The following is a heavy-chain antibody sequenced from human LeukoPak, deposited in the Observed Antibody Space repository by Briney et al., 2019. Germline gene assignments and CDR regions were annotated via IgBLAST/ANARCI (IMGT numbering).Heavy chain of an antibody. Sequence: ASVKVSFKASGYTFNSSSMHWVRQAPGQGLVWMGIINPSDDSTRYAQKFQGRVTMTKDTSTDTVYMHLSSLSSDDTAVYYCARAYYESSAYRHAVYFDYWGQGTLVTVSS. V-gene: IGHV1-46*02. CDR2: INPSDDST. D-gene: IGHD3-22*01. CDR1: GYTFNSSS. J-gene: IGHJ4*02. CDR3: ARAYYESSAYRHAVYFDY.